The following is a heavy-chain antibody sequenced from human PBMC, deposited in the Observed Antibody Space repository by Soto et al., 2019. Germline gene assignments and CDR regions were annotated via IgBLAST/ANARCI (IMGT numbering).Heavy chain of an antibody. D-gene: IGHD4-17*01. CDR3: ARETTVTTSDYYYMDV. CDR2: IYYSGST. V-gene: IGHV4-59*01. J-gene: IGHJ6*03. CDR1: GGSISSYY. Sequence: QVQLQESGPGLVKPSETLSLTCTVSGGSISSYYWSWIRQPPGKGLEWIGYIYYSGSTNYSPSLKSRVTISVDTSKNQFSLKLSSVTAADTAVYYCARETTVTTSDYYYMDVWGKGTTVTVSS.